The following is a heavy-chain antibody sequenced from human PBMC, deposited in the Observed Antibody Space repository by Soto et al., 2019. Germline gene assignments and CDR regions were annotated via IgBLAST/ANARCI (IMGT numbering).Heavy chain of an antibody. CDR3: ARDQQWLVRFYFDF. CDR2: IWYDGSNK. Sequence: PGGSLRLSCAASGFTFSSYGMHWVRQAPGKGLEWVAVIWYDGSNKYYADSVKGRFTISRDNSKNTLYLQMSSLRAEDTAVYYCARDQQWLVRFYFDFWGQGTLVTVPS. J-gene: IGHJ4*02. V-gene: IGHV3-33*01. CDR1: GFTFSSYG. D-gene: IGHD6-19*01.